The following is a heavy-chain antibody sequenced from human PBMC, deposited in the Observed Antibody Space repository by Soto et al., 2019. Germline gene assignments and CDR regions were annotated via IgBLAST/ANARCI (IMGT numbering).Heavy chain of an antibody. D-gene: IGHD3-10*01. V-gene: IGHV1-2*02. CDR2: INPNSGGT. CDR3: AKXLLRITMVRGVIPWFDP. J-gene: IGHJ5*02. Sequence: EASVKVSCKASGYTFTGCYMHWVRQAPGQGLEWMGWINPNSGGTNYAQKFQGRVTMTRDTSISSAYMELSRLRYDYTAVYYCAKXLLRITMVRGVIPWFDPWGQGTLVTVSS. CDR1: GYTFTGCY.